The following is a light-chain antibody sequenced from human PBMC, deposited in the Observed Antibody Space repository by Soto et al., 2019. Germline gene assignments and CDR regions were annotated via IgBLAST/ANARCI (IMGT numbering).Light chain of an antibody. J-gene: IGKJ5*01. V-gene: IGKV3-15*01. CDR1: QSVSSN. CDR2: GAS. Sequence: EIVMTQSPATLSVSQGERATLSCRASQSVSSNLAWYQQKPGQAPRLLIYGASTRATGIPARFSGSASGTEFTLTISSLQSEDFAVYYCQQYNNWPPTFGQGTRLEIK. CDR3: QQYNNWPPT.